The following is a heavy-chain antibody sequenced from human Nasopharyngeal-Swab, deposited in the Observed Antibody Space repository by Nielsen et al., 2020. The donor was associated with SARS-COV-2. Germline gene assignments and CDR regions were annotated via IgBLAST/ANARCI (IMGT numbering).Heavy chain of an antibody. J-gene: IGHJ4*02. CDR3: ASDSSSWYAYFDY. CDR2: ISWNSGSI. D-gene: IGHD6-13*01. V-gene: IGHV3-9*01. Sequence: SLKISCAASGFTFDDYAMHWVRQAPGKGLEWVSGISWNSGSIGYADSVKGRFTISRDNAKNSLYLQMNSLRAEDTALYYCASDSSSWYAYFDYWGQGTLVTVFS. CDR1: GFTFDDYA.